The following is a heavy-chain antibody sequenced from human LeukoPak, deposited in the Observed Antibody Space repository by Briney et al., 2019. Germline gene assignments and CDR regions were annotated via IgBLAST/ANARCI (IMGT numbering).Heavy chain of an antibody. CDR3: AKDRFGIFDY. CDR1: GFTFSSYA. V-gene: IGHV3-23*01. D-gene: IGHD3-10*01. J-gene: IGHJ4*02. Sequence: GGSLRLSCAASGFTFSSYAMSWVRQAPGKGLEWVSAISGSGGSTYYADSVKGRFTISRDNSKNTRDLEMNSLRDEDTAVYYCAKDRFGIFDYWGQGTLVTVSS. CDR2: ISGSGGST.